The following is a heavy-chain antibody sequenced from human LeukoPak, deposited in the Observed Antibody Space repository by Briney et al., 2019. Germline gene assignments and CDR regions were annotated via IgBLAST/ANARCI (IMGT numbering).Heavy chain of an antibody. CDR1: GFTFSSYA. J-gene: IGHJ6*03. CDR3: ARVVVVAATDSGYYYYYMDV. D-gene: IGHD2-15*01. V-gene: IGHV3-21*01. Sequence: LGGSLRLSCVASGFTFSSYAMNWVRQAPGKGLEWVSSISSSSSYIYYADSVKGRFTISRDNAKNSLYLQMNSLRAEDTAVYYCARVVVVAATDSGYYYYYMDVWGKGTTVTVSS. CDR2: ISSSSSYI.